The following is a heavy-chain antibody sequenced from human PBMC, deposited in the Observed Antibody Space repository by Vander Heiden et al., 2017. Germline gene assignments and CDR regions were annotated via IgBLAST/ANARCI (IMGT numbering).Heavy chain of an antibody. Sequence: QVQLVESGGGVVQPGWSVRLSCAASGFPLSDYGIHWVRQAPGKGLDWVAVISYDGSGTKYADSVKGRFSISRDKSKSTVYLQMTSLRAEDTALYYCAKSSFTQWYFDLWGRGTLVTVSS. D-gene: IGHD6-6*01. CDR1: GFPLSDYG. CDR2: ISYDGSGT. CDR3: AKSSFTQWYFDL. J-gene: IGHJ2*01. V-gene: IGHV3-30*18.